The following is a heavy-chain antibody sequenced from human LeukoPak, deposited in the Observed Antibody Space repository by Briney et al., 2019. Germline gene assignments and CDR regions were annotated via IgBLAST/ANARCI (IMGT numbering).Heavy chain of an antibody. CDR2: IYHSGRT. CDR1: AYSISTGYY. Sequence: SETLSLTCGVAAYSISTGYYLGWIRQPPGKGLEWIGIIYHSGRTYYNPSLNSRVTISIDTSKNQFSLELSSVTAADTAVYYCEGDDFEAWFDPWGQGTLVTVSS. CDR3: EGDDFEAWFDP. V-gene: IGHV4-38-2*02. D-gene: IGHD2/OR15-2a*01. J-gene: IGHJ5*02.